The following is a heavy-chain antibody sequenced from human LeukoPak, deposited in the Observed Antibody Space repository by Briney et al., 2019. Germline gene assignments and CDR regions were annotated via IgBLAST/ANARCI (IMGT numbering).Heavy chain of an antibody. D-gene: IGHD5-18*01. V-gene: IGHV3-30*02. J-gene: IGHJ4*02. CDR3: AKDASAMATFDY. CDR2: IRYDGSNK. Sequence: PGGSLRLSCAASGFTFSSYGMHWVRQAPGKGLEWVAFIRYDGSNKYYADSVKGRFTISRDNSKNTLYLQMNSQRAEDTAVYYCAKDASAMATFDYWGQGTLVTVSS. CDR1: GFTFSSYG.